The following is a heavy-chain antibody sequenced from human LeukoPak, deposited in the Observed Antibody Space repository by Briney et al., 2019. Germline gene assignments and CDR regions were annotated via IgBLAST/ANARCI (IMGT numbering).Heavy chain of an antibody. CDR2: IVVGSGNT. CDR1: GFTFTSSA. CDR3: AADEGDDCSGGSCYGY. V-gene: IGHV1-58*02. Sequence: ASVKVSCKASGFTFTSSAMQWVRQARGQRLEWIGWIVVGSGNTNYAQKFQERVTITRDMSTSTAYMGLSSLRSEDTAVYYCAADEGDDCSGGSCYGYWGQGTLVTVSS. D-gene: IGHD2-15*01. J-gene: IGHJ4*02.